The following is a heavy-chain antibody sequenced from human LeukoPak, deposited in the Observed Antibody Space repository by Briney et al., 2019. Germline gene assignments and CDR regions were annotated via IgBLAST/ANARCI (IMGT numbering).Heavy chain of an antibody. CDR3: ARLGSSTGPGNYYYYYGMDV. V-gene: IGHV5-51*01. CDR1: GYSFTSYW. J-gene: IGHJ6*02. Sequence: GESLEISCKGSGYSFTSYWIGWVRQMPGKGLEWMGIIYPGDSDTRYSPSFQGQVTISADKSISTAYLQWSSLKASDTAMYYCARLGSSTGPGNYYYYYGMDVWGQGTTVTVSS. CDR2: IYPGDSDT. D-gene: IGHD2-2*01.